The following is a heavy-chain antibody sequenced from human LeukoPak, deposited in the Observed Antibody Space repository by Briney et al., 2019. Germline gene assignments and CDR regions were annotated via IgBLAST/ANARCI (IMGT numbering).Heavy chain of an antibody. CDR1: GFTFSGFS. CDR2: ISATSTYI. J-gene: IGHJ4*02. V-gene: IGHV3-21*01. D-gene: IGHD6-13*01. CDR3: ARVGEQLAFDS. Sequence: GGSLRLSCAASGFTFSGFSLNWVRQAPGKGLEWVSSISATSTYIYYADSVRGRFTISRDDAKNSVSLQMNSQRAEDTAVYYCARVGEQLAFDSWGQGTLVTVSS.